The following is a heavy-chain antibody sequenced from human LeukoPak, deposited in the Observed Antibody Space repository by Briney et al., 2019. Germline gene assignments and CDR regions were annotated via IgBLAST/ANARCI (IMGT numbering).Heavy chain of an antibody. CDR2: IYYSGST. Sequence: SETLSLTCTVSGGSISSSSYYWGWIRQPPGKGLEWIGSIYYSGSTYYNPSLKSRVTISVDTSKNQFSLKLSSVTAADTAVYYCARRGYSYGQIDYWGQGTLVTVSS. J-gene: IGHJ4*02. V-gene: IGHV4-39*01. CDR1: GGSISSSSYY. D-gene: IGHD5-18*01. CDR3: ARRGYSYGQIDY.